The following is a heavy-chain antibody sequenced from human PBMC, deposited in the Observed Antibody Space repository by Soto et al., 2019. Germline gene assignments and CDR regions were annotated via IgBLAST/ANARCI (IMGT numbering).Heavy chain of an antibody. J-gene: IGHJ5*02. V-gene: IGHV3-33*01. CDR3: ARDSYGEANGSGNNWFDP. Sequence: QVQLVESGGGVVQPGRSLRLSCAASGFTFSSYGMHWVRQAPGKGLEWVAVIGYDGSNKYYADSVKGRFTISRDNSKNTLYLQMNSLRAEDTAVYYCARDSYGEANGSGNNWFDPWGQGTLVTVSS. CDR2: IGYDGSNK. D-gene: IGHD3-10*01. CDR1: GFTFSSYG.